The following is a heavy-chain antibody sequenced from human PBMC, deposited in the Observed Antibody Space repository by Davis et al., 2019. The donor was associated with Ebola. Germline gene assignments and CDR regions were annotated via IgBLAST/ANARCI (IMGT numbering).Heavy chain of an antibody. CDR1: GFTFTRYW. D-gene: IGHD1-26*01. CDR3: ATLPGYY. CDR2: IKQDGSEK. V-gene: IGHV3-7*01. J-gene: IGHJ4*02. Sequence: GESLKISCAASGFTFTRYWMSWVRQAPGKGLEWVANIKQDGSEKYYVDSVKGRFTISRENAKNSLNLQMNNLRVEDTAVYYCATLPGYYWGQGTLVTVSS.